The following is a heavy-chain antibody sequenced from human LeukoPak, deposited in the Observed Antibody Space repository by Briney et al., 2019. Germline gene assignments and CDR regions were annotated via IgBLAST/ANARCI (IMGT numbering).Heavy chain of an antibody. CDR2: INPNSGGT. Sequence: ASVKVSCKASGYTFTGYYMHWVRQAPGQGLEWMGWINPNSGGTNYAQKFQGWVTMTRDTSISTAYMELSRLRSDDTAVYYCARGEIAAAGTFHYYYYGMDVWGQGTTVTVSS. J-gene: IGHJ6*02. CDR1: GYTFTGYY. D-gene: IGHD6-13*01. V-gene: IGHV1-2*04. CDR3: ARGEIAAAGTFHYYYYGMDV.